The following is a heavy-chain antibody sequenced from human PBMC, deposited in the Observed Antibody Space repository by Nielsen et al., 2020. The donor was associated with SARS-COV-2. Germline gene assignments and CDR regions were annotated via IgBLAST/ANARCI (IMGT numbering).Heavy chain of an antibody. J-gene: IGHJ4*02. D-gene: IGHD3-10*01. Sequence: SETLSLTCAVYGGSFSGYYWSWIRQPPGKGLEWIGEINHSGSTNYNPSLKSRVTISVDTSKNQFSLKLSSVTAADTAVYYCARVFFGGNYYFDYWGQGTLVTVSS. CDR2: INHSGST. V-gene: IGHV4-34*01. CDR1: GGSFSGYY. CDR3: ARVFFGGNYYFDY.